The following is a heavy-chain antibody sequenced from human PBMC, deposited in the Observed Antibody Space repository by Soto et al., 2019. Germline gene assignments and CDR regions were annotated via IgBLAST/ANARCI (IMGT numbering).Heavy chain of an antibody. CDR3: VRPRNYYGSGSLYSGMAV. D-gene: IGHD3-10*01. CDR1: GYTFSSFC. V-gene: IGHV5-10-1*01. Sequence: GESLKISCKASGYTFSSFCITWLRQMPVKGLEWMGVIDPFDSHTKYSPSFQGHVTVSADKATGTAYLQWSSLKASDNAMYYCVRPRNYYGSGSLYSGMAVWAQGTTVTVSS. J-gene: IGHJ6*01. CDR2: IDPFDSHT.